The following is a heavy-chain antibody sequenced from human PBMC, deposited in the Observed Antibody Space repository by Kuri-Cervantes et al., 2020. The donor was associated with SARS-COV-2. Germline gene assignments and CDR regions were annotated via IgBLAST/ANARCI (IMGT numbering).Heavy chain of an antibody. J-gene: IGHJ4*02. CDR1: GGSFGGYY. CDR3: ASPHCSGGSCYLGYDY. CDR2: INHSGST. Sequence: SETLSLTCAVYGGSFGGYYWSWVRQPPGKGLEWIGEINHSGSTNYNPSLKSRVTISVDTSKNQFSLKLSSVTAADTAVYYCASPHCSGGSCYLGYDYWGQGTLVTVSS. D-gene: IGHD2-15*01. V-gene: IGHV4-34*01.